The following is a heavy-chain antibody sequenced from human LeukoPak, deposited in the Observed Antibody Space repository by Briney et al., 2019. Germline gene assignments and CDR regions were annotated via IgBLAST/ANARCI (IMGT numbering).Heavy chain of an antibody. V-gene: IGHV1-8*01. D-gene: IGHD1-26*01. Sequence: GGSVKVACKASGYTFTGYDINWVRQAPGQGLEWVGWMNPNSGNTGYAQKFQGRVTMTRNTSISTAYMELSSLRSEDTAVYYCERGIVGPSGWFDPWGQGTLVTVSS. J-gene: IGHJ5*02. CDR3: ERGIVGPSGWFDP. CDR2: MNPNSGNT. CDR1: GYTFTGYD.